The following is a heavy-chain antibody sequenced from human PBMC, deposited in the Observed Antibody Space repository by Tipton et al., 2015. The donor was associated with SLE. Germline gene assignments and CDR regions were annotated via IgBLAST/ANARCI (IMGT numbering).Heavy chain of an antibody. Sequence: TLSLTCTVSGGSISSHYWSWIRPPPGKGLEWIGYIYTSGSTNYNPSLKSRVTISVDTSKNQFSLKLSSVTAADTAVYYCARGYSSSLEPFDYWGQGTLVTVSS. CDR2: IYTSGST. V-gene: IGHV4-4*08. J-gene: IGHJ4*02. D-gene: IGHD6-13*01. CDR1: GGSISSHY. CDR3: ARGYSSSLEPFDY.